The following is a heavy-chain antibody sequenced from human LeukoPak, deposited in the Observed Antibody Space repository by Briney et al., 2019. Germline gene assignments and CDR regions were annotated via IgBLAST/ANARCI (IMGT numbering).Heavy chain of an antibody. J-gene: IGHJ4*02. Sequence: GRSLRLSCAASGFTFTDYTMQWVRQAPGKGLEWVALLPPDGSYQYYADSLKGRFTISRDNFKNALYLQMNSLRLEDTAVYCARGLHDRSWYGADWGQGTLLSVSS. D-gene: IGHD6-13*01. CDR3: ARGLHDRSWYGAD. CDR1: GFTFTDYT. CDR2: LPPDGSYQ. V-gene: IGHV3-30*04.